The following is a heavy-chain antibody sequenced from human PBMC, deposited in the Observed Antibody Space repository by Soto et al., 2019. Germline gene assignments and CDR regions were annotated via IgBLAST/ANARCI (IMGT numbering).Heavy chain of an antibody. V-gene: IGHV3-7*03. CDR1: GFTFSDYW. CDR3: ARHGETCVGKDCHRHFDS. Sequence: EVQLAESGGDLVQSGGSLRLSCATSGFTFSDYWMNWFRQARGKGLEWVASIREDGGETHYVDSVKGRFTISRDNARKSLYLQMNNLRVEDTAVYYCARHGETCVGKDCHRHFDSWGQGSLVSVSS. D-gene: IGHD3-10*01. J-gene: IGHJ4*02. CDR2: IREDGGET.